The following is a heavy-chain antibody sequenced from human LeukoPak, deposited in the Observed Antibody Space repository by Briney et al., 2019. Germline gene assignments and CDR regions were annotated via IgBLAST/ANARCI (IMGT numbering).Heavy chain of an antibody. V-gene: IGHV1-18*01. CDR3: QYYDSSGYFSY. CDR2: ISAYNGNT. J-gene: IGHJ4*02. D-gene: IGHD3-22*01. CDR1: GYTFTGYG. Sequence: ASVKVSCKASGYTFTGYGISWVRQAPGQGLEWMGWISAYNGNTNCAQKLQGRVTMTTDTSTSTAYMELRSLRSDDTAVYYCQYYDSSGYFSYWGQGTLVTVSS.